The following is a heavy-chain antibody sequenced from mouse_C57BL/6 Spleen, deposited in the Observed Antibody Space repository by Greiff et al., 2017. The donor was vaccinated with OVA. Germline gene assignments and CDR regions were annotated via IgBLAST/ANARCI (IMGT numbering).Heavy chain of an antibody. CDR2: IDPSDSYT. CDR1: GYTFTSYW. D-gene: IGHD3-3*01. J-gene: IGHJ1*03. V-gene: IGHV1-69*01. CDR3: ARKGRDWYFDV. Sequence: QVQLQQPGAELVMPGASVKLSCKASGYTFTSYWMHWVKQRPGQGLEWIGEIDPSDSYTNYNQKFKGKSTLTVDKSSSTAYMQLSSLTSEDSAVYYCARKGRDWYFDVWGTGTTVTASA.